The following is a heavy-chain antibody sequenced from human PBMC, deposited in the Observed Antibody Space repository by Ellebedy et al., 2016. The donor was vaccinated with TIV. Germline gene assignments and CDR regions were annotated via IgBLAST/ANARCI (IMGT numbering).Heavy chain of an antibody. V-gene: IGHV3-7*01. CDR2: TKEDGSEK. D-gene: IGHD6-13*01. J-gene: IGHJ6*02. CDR1: GFPFSSFW. Sequence: GESLKISCAASGFPFSSFWMSWVRQAPGKGLEWVANTKEDGSEKYYVDSVRGRFTISRDNAKNSLYLQMNSLRAEDTAVYYCAREYCDRSSCYGMDVWGQGTTVTVSS. CDR3: AREYCDRSSCYGMDV.